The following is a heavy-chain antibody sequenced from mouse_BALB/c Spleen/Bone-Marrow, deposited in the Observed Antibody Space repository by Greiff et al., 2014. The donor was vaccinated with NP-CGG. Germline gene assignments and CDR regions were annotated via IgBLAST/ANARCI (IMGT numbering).Heavy chain of an antibody. CDR2: IDPANGNT. CDR3: ASYYYGSYGFAY. V-gene: IGHV14-3*02. CDR1: GFNIKDTY. Sequence: EVKLMESGAELVKPGASVKLSCTASGFNIKDTYMHWVKQRPEQGLEWIGRIDPANGNTKYDPKFQGKATITADTSSNTACLQLSSLTSEDTAVYYCASYYYGSYGFAYWGQGTLVTVSA. D-gene: IGHD1-1*01. J-gene: IGHJ3*01.